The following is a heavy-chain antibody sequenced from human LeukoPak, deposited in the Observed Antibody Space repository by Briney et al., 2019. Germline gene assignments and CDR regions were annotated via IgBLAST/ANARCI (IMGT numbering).Heavy chain of an antibody. D-gene: IGHD6-13*01. CDR3: AKTRPLDSSSWSHGDY. CDR2: ISYDGRSE. J-gene: IGHJ4*02. Sequence: PGGSLRLSCAASGFTFSSYGMVWVRQAPGKGLEWVSAISYDGRSELYAESVKGRFTISRDNSKNTLYLQMNSLRAEDTAVYYCAKTRPLDSSSWSHGDYWGQGTLVTVSS. CDR1: GFTFSSYG. V-gene: IGHV3-30*18.